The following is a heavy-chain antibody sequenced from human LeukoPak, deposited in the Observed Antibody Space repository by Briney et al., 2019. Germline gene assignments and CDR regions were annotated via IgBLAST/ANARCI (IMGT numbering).Heavy chain of an antibody. CDR1: GYTFTGYY. CDR3: ARVKLELFPDY. Sequence: EASVKVSCMASGYTFTGYYMHSVRQAPGQGLEWMGWINPNSGGTNYAQKFQGRVTMTRDTSISTAYMELSRLRSDDTAVYYFARVKLELFPDYWGKGTLVTVSS. CDR2: INPNSGGT. D-gene: IGHD1-7*01. V-gene: IGHV1-2*02. J-gene: IGHJ4*02.